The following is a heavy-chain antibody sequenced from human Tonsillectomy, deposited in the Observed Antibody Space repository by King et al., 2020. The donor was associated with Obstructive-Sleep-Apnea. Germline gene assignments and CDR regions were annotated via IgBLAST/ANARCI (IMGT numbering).Heavy chain of an antibody. J-gene: IGHJ3*02. Sequence: VQLQESGPGLVKPSETLSLTCTVSGGSISSYYWSWIRQPPGKGLEWIGYIYYSWGTNNNPSPKSRVTISVDTSKNPFSLKLSSVTAADTAVYYCARVFNDAFDIWGQGTMVTVSS. V-gene: IGHV4-59*01. CDR1: GGSISSYY. CDR2: IYYSWGT. CDR3: ARVFNDAFDI.